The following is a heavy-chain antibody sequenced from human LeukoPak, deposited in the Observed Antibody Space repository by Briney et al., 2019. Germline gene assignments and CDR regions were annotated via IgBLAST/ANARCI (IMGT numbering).Heavy chain of an antibody. D-gene: IGHD3-22*01. CDR2: ISGSGGST. V-gene: IGHV3-23*01. CDR1: GFTFRTYA. Sequence: GGSLRLSCAASGFTFRTYAMSWVRQAPGKGLEWVSGISGSGGSTYYADPAKGRFTISRDNSKNTLHLQMNSLRAEDTAVYYCAKDFDGHYFDSSGYYQYQPDYWGQGTLVTVSS. J-gene: IGHJ4*02. CDR3: AKDFDGHYFDSSGYYQYQPDY.